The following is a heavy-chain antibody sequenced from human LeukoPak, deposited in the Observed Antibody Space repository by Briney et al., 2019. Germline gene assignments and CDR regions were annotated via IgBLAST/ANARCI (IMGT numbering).Heavy chain of an antibody. CDR1: GGSISSGGYY. CDR2: IYHSGST. J-gene: IGHJ4*02. D-gene: IGHD3-3*01. V-gene: IGHV4-30-2*01. CDR3: ARANDFWSGYYPLDY. Sequence: SETLSLTCTVSGGSISSGGYYWSWIRQPPGKGLEWIGYIYHSGSTYYNPSLKSRVTISVDRSKNQFSLKLSSVTAADTAVYYCARANDFWSGYYPLDYWGQGTLVTVSS.